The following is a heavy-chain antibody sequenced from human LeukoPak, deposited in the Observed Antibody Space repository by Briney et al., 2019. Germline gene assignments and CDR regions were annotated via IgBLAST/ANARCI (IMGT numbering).Heavy chain of an antibody. V-gene: IGHV6-1*01. CDR3: ARGVQPLHESDAFDI. CDR1: GDSVSSNSAA. CDR2: TYYRSNWYN. J-gene: IGHJ3*02. Sequence: SQTLSLPCAISGDSVSSNSAAWNWIRQSPSRGLEWLGRTYYRSNWYNDYAVSVRSRVTINPDTSKNQFSLQLNSVTPEDTAVYYCARGVQPLHESDAFDIWGQGTMVTVSS. D-gene: IGHD2-2*01.